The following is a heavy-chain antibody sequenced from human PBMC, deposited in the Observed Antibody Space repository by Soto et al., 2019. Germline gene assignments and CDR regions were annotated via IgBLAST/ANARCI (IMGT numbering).Heavy chain of an antibody. J-gene: IGHJ6*02. Sequence: GGSLRLSCAASGFTFSSYWMHWVRQAPGKGLVWVSRINSDGSSTSYADSVKGRFTISRDNAKNTLYLQMNSLRAEDTAVYYCARVEGSSSWYYYYGMDVWGQGTTVTVSS. CDR1: GFTFSSYW. CDR3: ARVEGSSSWYYYYGMDV. CDR2: INSDGSST. V-gene: IGHV3-74*01. D-gene: IGHD6-13*01.